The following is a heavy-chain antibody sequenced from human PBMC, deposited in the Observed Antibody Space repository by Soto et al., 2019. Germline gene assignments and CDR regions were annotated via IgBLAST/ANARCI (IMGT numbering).Heavy chain of an antibody. V-gene: IGHV4-31*03. D-gene: IGHD3-3*01. J-gene: IGHJ4*02. Sequence: PSETLSLTCTVSGGSISSGGYYWSWIRQHPGKGLEWIGYIYYSGSTYYNPSLKSRVTISVDTSKNQFSLKLSSVTAADTAVYYCETLPDFWSGYSFDYWGQGTLVTVSS. CDR1: GGSISSGGYY. CDR3: ETLPDFWSGYSFDY. CDR2: IYYSGST.